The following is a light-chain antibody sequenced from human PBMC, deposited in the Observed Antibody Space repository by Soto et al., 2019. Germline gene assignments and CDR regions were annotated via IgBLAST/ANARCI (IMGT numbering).Light chain of an antibody. V-gene: IGKV3-15*01. Sequence: EIVMTQSPATLSVSPGERATLSCRASQSFSSNLVWYQQKPGQAPRLLIHGASTRATGIPDRLSGSGSGTEFTLTISSLQSEDFAVYYCQQYDRWPPWTFGQGTKIEIK. CDR2: GAS. J-gene: IGKJ1*01. CDR3: QQYDRWPPWT. CDR1: QSFSSN.